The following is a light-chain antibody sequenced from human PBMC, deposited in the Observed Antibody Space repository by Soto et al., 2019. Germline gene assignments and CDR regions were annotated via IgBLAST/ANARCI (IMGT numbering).Light chain of an antibody. CDR3: QQYNNWPPWT. V-gene: IGKV3-15*01. Sequence: EIVKRQSPATLSVSPGERASLSCKASQSVGSGLAWYQQKPGQAPRLLIYGASTRATGIPARFSGSGSGTEFTLTISSLQSEDFAVYYRQQYNNWPPWTFGQGTKVEIK. J-gene: IGKJ1*01. CDR1: QSVGSG. CDR2: GAS.